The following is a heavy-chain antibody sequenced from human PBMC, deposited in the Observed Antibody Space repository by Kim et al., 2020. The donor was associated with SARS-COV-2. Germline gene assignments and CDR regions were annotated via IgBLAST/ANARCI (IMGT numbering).Heavy chain of an antibody. D-gene: IGHD3-10*01. V-gene: IGHV3-23*01. CDR3: AKGIHYGSGSYYNY. Sequence: DSVKGRFTISRDNSKNTLYLQMNSLRAEDTAVYYCAKGIHYGSGSYYNYWGQGTLVTVSS. J-gene: IGHJ4*02.